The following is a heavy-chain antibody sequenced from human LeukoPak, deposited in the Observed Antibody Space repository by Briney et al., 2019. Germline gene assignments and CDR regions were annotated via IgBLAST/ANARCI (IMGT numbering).Heavy chain of an antibody. CDR3: ARANFLYCSSSTCLFDY. CDR1: GYTFTDYY. Sequence: ASVKVSCKASGYTFTDYYMHWVRQAPGQGFEWMGWINPDDGDTNYAQKFQGRVTMARDTSISTAHMEVSRLRSDDTAVYYCARANFLYCSSSTCLFDYWGQGTLVTVSS. J-gene: IGHJ4*02. D-gene: IGHD2-2*01. CDR2: INPDDGDT. V-gene: IGHV1-2*02.